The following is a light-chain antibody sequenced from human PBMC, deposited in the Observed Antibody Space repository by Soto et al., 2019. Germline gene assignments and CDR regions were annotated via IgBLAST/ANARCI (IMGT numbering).Light chain of an antibody. Sequence: DVQMTQAPSTLSASVGDRVIITCRASQNINTWLAWHQQKPGRAPKVLIYEVSNLESGVPSRFSGSRSGTEFTLTISGLQPDDFATYYCQQDNTYPWTFGPGTQVEV. CDR1: QNINTW. V-gene: IGKV1-5*01. CDR3: QQDNTYPWT. CDR2: EVS. J-gene: IGKJ1*01.